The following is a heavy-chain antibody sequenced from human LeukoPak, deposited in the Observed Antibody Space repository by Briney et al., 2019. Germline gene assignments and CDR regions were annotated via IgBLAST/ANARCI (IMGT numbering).Heavy chain of an antibody. D-gene: IGHD2-21*01. J-gene: IGHJ4*02. CDR1: GYTFTGYY. Sequence: ASVKVSCKASGYTFTGYYMHWVRQAPGQGLEWMGWINPNSGGTNYAQKFQGRVTMDRDASMNTAYMELSRLRSDDTAVYYCARGIAGGFDYWGQGTLVTVSS. V-gene: IGHV1-2*02. CDR3: ARGIAGGFDY. CDR2: INPNSGGT.